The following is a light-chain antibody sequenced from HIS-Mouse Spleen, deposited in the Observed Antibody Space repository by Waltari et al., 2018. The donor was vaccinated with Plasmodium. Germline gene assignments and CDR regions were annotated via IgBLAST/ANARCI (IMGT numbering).Light chain of an antibody. CDR3: AAWDDSLSGRV. CDR2: RNN. CDR1: SSNIGSNY. Sequence: QSVLTQPPSASVTPGQRVTISCSLSSSNIGSNYVYSYQHLTGTPPKLLISRNNQRPSGVPDRFSGSKSGTSASLAISGLRSEDEADYYCAAWDDSLSGRVFGGGTKLTVL. V-gene: IGLV1-47*01. J-gene: IGLJ3*02.